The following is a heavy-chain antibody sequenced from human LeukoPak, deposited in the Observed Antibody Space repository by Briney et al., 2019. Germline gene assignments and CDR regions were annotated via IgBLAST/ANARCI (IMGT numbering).Heavy chain of an antibody. CDR1: GDSVSNSLYY. CDR2: IYYNGGT. V-gene: IGHV4-61*01. J-gene: IGHJ4*02. Sequence: SETLSLTCTVSGDSVSNSLYYWSWLRQPPGKGLGWIGYIYYNGGTNYNPSLKSRVTISIDTSTNQFSLRLNSMTAADTAVYYCARVLRAASWRSYDYWGQGSLVTVSS. D-gene: IGHD5-18*01. CDR3: ARVLRAASWRSYDY.